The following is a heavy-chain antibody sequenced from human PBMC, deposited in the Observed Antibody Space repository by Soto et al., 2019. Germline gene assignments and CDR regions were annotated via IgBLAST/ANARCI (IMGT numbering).Heavy chain of an antibody. V-gene: IGHV3-23*01. CDR2: MSGNGGST. Sequence: EVQLLESGGGLGQPGGSLGLSCAASGFTFSSYVMSWVRQTPGKGLEWVSAMSGNGGSTYYTDSVKGRFTISRDNSKDQLYLQMTSLRVEDTGVYYCAKGSASARANYFDYWGQGTLVTLSS. CDR1: GFTFSSYV. J-gene: IGHJ4*02. CDR3: AKGSASARANYFDY.